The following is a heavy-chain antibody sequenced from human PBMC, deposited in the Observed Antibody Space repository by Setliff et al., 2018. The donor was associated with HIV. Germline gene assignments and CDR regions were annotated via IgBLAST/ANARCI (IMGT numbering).Heavy chain of an antibody. Sequence: SETLSLTCTVSGGSISSGTYYWSWIRQPAGKGLEWIGRIYTSGSTNYNPSLKSRVTISLDTSKIQFSLKLSSVTAADTAVYYCARMHVTMIDYFDYWGQGILVTVPQ. CDR2: IYTSGST. CDR1: GGSISSGTYY. V-gene: IGHV4-61*02. D-gene: IGHD3-22*01. J-gene: IGHJ4*02. CDR3: ARMHVTMIDYFDY.